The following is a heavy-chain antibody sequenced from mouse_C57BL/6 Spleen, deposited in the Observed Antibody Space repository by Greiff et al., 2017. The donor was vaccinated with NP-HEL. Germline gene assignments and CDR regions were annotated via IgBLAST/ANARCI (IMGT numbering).Heavy chain of an antibody. V-gene: IGHV1-81*01. CDR2: IYPRSGNT. CDR1: GYTFTSYG. J-gene: IGHJ2*01. D-gene: IGHD2-3*01. Sequence: VQLQQSGAELARPGASVKLSCKASGYTFTSYGISWVKQRTGQGLEWIGEIYPRSGNTYYNEKFKGKATLTADKSSSTAYMELRSLPSADSSVYFCAGGEDGYYLYFDYWGQGTTLTVSS. CDR3: AGGEDGYYLYFDY.